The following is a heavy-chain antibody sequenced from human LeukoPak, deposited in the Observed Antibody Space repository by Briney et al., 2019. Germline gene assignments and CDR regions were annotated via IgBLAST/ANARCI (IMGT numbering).Heavy chain of an antibody. Sequence: AAVKVSCKASGYTFTGYYMHWVRQAPGQGLEWMGWINPNSGGTSYAQKFQGRVTMTRDTSITTAYMELSRLRPDDTAVYYCARGNLNHVYTFDIWGQGTMVIISS. CDR1: GYTFTGYY. D-gene: IGHD1-14*01. V-gene: IGHV1-2*02. CDR3: ARGNLNHVYTFDI. CDR2: INPNSGGT. J-gene: IGHJ3*02.